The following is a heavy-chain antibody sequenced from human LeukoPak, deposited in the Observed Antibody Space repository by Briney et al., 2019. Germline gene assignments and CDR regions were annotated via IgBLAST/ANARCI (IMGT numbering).Heavy chain of an antibody. Sequence: ASVKVSCKASGYTFTSYDINWVRQATGQGLEWMGWMNPNSGNTGYAQKFQGRVTMTEDTSTDTAYMELSSLRSEDTAVYYCATRGGAYCGGDCYRTPYYYYYGMDVWGQGTTVTVSS. CDR3: ATRGGAYCGGDCYRTPYYYYYGMDV. CDR1: GYTFTSYD. J-gene: IGHJ6*02. D-gene: IGHD2-21*02. CDR2: MNPNSGNT. V-gene: IGHV1-8*01.